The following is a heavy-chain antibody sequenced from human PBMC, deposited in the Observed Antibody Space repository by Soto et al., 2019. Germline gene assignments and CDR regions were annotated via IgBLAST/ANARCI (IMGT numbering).Heavy chain of an antibody. Sequence: GGSLRLSCAASGFTFSSYAMHWVRQAPGKGLEWVAVISYDGSNKYYADSVKGRFTISRDNSKNTLYLQMNSLRAEDTAVYYCARVVYDFWSGYVSYGMDVWGQGTTVTVSS. CDR2: ISYDGSNK. J-gene: IGHJ6*02. D-gene: IGHD3-3*01. V-gene: IGHV3-30-3*01. CDR3: ARVVYDFWSGYVSYGMDV. CDR1: GFTFSSYA.